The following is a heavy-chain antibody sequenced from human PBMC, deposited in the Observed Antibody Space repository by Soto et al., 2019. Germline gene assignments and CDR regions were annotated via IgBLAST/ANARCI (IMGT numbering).Heavy chain of an antibody. J-gene: IGHJ4*01. Sequence: SETLSLTCTVSGGSISGGGYYWSWIRQHPGKGLEWIGYIYYSGSTYYNPSLKSRVTISVDTSKSQFSLKLSSVTPEHTAVYFCARWEQYSGRIFDYWGQGTLLTVSS. V-gene: IGHV4-31*03. CDR1: GGSISGGGYY. CDR2: IYYSGST. CDR3: ARWEQYSGRIFDY. D-gene: IGHD1-26*01.